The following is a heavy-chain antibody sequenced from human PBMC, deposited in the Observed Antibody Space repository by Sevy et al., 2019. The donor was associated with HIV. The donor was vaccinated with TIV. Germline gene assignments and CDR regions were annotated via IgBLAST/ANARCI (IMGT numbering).Heavy chain of an antibody. CDR2: IYPGDSDT. D-gene: IGHD3-3*01. J-gene: IGHJ3*02. CDR1: GYSFPSYC. Sequence: GESLKISCKGSGYSFPSYCIGWVRQMPGKGLEWMGIIYPGDSDTRYSQSFQGQVTISADKSISTAYLQWSSLKASDTAMYYCARPRITIFGSGAFDIWGQGAMVTVSS. CDR3: ARPRITIFGSGAFDI. V-gene: IGHV5-51*01.